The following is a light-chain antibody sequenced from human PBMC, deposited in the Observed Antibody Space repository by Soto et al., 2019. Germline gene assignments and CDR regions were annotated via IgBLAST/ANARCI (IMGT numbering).Light chain of an antibody. J-gene: IGLJ2*01. V-gene: IGLV1-51*01. Sequence: QSVLTQPPSVSAAPGQTVTISCSGSNSNIGNNYVSWYQQLPGTAPKLVIYDNNKRPSGSPDRFSSSKSGTSATLGITGLQTGDEADYFCATWDSSLSAVIFGGGTKLTVL. CDR3: ATWDSSLSAVI. CDR1: NSNIGNNY. CDR2: DNN.